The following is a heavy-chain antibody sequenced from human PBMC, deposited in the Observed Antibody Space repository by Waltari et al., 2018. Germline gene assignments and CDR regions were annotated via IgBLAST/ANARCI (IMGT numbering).Heavy chain of an antibody. CDR2: IKQDGSEK. D-gene: IGHD2-15*01. V-gene: IGHV3-7*01. Sequence: EVQLVESGGGLVQPGGSLRLSCAASGFTFSSYWMSWVRQAPGKGLEWVANIKQDGSEKYYVDSVKGRFTISRDNAKNSLYLQMNSLRAEDTAVYYCARVYCSGGSCYLTTSIAYFDYWAREPWSPSPQ. CDR1: GFTFSSYW. J-gene: IGHJ4*02. CDR3: ARVYCSGGSCYLTTSIAYFDY.